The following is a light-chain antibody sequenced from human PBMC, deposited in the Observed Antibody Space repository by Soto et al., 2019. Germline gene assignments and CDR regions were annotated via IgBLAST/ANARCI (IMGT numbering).Light chain of an antibody. CDR1: SSDVGGYSY. V-gene: IGLV2-14*03. J-gene: IGLJ2*01. Sequence: QSALTQPASVSGSPGQSITISCTGTSSDVGGYSYVSWYQHHPGKAPKLMIYDVSNRPSGVSNRFSGSKSGNTASLTISGLQAEDEADYYCSSFTSSSTVVFGGGTTLTVL. CDR3: SSFTSSSTVV. CDR2: DVS.